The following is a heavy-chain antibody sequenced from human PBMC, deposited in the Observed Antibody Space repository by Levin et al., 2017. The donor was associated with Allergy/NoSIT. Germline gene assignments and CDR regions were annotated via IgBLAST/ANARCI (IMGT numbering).Heavy chain of an antibody. J-gene: IGHJ6*02. CDR2: ISYDGSNK. V-gene: IGHV3-30*18. CDR3: AKDLMAVAGFDYYGMDV. D-gene: IGHD6-19*01. Sequence: GESLKISCAASGFTFSSYGMHWVRQAPGKGLEWVAVISYDGSNKYYADSVKGRFTISRDNSKNTLYLQMNSLRAEDTAVYYCAKDLMAVAGFDYYGMDVWGQGTTVTVSS. CDR1: GFTFSSYG.